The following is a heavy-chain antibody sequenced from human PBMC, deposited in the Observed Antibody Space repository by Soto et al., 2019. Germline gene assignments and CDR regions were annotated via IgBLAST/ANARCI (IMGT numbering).Heavy chain of an antibody. CDR3: SIDFTGSSSCYSPPTFAFDI. V-gene: IGHV3-66*01. CDR1: GFTVSSNY. Sequence: GGSLRLSWAASGFTVSSNYMSWVRQAPGKGLKWVSVIYSGGSTYYADSVKGRFTISRDNSKNTLYLQMTSLRAEDTAVYYFSIDFTGSSSCYSPPTFAFDIWGQGTMVTVSS. J-gene: IGHJ3*02. CDR2: IYSGGST. D-gene: IGHD6-13*01.